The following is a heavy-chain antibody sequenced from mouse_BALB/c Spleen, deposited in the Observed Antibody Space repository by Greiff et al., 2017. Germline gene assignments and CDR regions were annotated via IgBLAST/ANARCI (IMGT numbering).Heavy chain of an antibody. CDR2: INPSSGYT. CDR1: GYTFTSYT. Sequence: QVQLQQSGAELARPGASVKMSCKASGYTFTSYTMHWVKQRPGQGLEWIGYINPSSGYTNYNQKFKDKATLTADKSSSTAYMQLSSLTSEDSAVYYCARAGSSGVGYAMDYWGQGTSVTVSS. D-gene: IGHD1-1*01. J-gene: IGHJ4*01. V-gene: IGHV1-4*01. CDR3: ARAGSSGVGYAMDY.